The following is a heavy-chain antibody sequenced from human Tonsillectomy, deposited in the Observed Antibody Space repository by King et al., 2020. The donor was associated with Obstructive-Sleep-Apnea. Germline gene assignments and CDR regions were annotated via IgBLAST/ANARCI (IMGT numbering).Heavy chain of an antibody. CDR3: ARPEGYYFGSGSYYY. CDR2: ITSNGGRT. Sequence: VQLVESGGGLVQPGGSLRLSCAASGFTFSRYAMHWVRQAPGKGLDYVSAITSNGGRTYYADSVKGRITISRDNSKNTLYLQMGSLRAEDMAVYYCARPEGYYFGSGSYYYWGRGTLVTVSS. V-gene: IGHV3-64*07. J-gene: IGHJ4*02. CDR1: GFTFSRYA. D-gene: IGHD3-10*01.